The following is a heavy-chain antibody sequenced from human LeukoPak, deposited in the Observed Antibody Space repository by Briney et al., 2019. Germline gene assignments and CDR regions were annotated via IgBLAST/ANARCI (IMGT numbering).Heavy chain of an antibody. J-gene: IGHJ4*02. Sequence: GGSLRLSCADSGFTVSSNYMSWVRQAPGKGLEWVSVIYSGGSTYYADSVKGRFTISRDNSKNTLYLQMNSLRAEDTAVYYCARASGELTMGNWGQGTLVTVSS. CDR2: IYSGGST. V-gene: IGHV3-66*01. D-gene: IGHD3-10*01. CDR1: GFTVSSNY. CDR3: ARASGELTMGN.